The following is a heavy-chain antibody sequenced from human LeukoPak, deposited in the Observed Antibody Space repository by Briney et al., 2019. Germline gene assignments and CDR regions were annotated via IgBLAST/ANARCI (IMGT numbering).Heavy chain of an antibody. CDR2: MNPNSGNT. CDR3: ARAPDFYDHLHWFDP. J-gene: IGHJ5*02. Sequence: ASVKVSCKASGYTFTSYDINWVRQATGQGLEWMGWMNPNSGNTGYAQKLQGRVTMTRNTSISTAYMELSSLRSEDTAVYYCARAPDFYDHLHWFDPWGQGTLVTVSS. V-gene: IGHV1-8*01. D-gene: IGHD2/OR15-2a*01. CDR1: GYTFTSYD.